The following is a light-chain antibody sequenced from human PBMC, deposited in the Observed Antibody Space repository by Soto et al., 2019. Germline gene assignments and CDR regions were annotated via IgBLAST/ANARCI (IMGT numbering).Light chain of an antibody. Sequence: EIVLTQSPATLSLSPGERATLFCRARQSLTNPYIAWYQQKRGQAPTLLIFDASSRASGTPERFSGSGSGTDFTLTISRLEPEDFAVYYCQEYDGAPPITFGLGTRLEIK. CDR1: QSLTNPY. CDR2: DAS. CDR3: QEYDGAPPIT. J-gene: IGKJ5*01. V-gene: IGKV3-20*01.